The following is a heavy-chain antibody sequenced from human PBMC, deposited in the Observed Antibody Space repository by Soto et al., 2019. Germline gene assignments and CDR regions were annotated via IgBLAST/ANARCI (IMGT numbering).Heavy chain of an antibody. CDR3: AGAFDL. CDR1: EFSFSSYN. CDR2: ISSSSSTI. J-gene: IGHJ3*01. V-gene: IGHV3-48*01. Sequence: GSLRLSCAASEFSFSSYNMNWVRQAPGKGLEWVSYISSSSSTIYYADSVKGRFIISRDNAKNSLYLQMNSLRAEDTAVYYCAGAFDLWGQGTMVTVSS.